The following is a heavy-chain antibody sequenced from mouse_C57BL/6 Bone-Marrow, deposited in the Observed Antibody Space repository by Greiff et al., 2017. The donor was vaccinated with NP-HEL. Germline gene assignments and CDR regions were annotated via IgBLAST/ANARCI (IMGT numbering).Heavy chain of an antibody. Sequence: DVKLVESGGGLVQPGGSLKLSCAVSGFTFSDYGMAWVRQAPRKGPEWVAFISNLAYSIYYADTVSGRFTISRENAKNTLYLEMSRLRSKDTAMYYCARHDSNYIAYWGQGTLVTVSA. V-gene: IGHV5-15*01. CDR3: ARHDSNYIAY. D-gene: IGHD2-5*01. CDR2: ISNLAYSI. CDR1: GFTFSDYG. J-gene: IGHJ3*01.